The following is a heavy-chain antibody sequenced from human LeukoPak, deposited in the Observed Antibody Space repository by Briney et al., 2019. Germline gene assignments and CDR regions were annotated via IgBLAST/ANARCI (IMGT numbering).Heavy chain of an antibody. CDR2: ISGSGGST. CDR3: AKISPSSGWYADYYGMDV. J-gene: IGHJ6*02. Sequence: GGSLRLSCAASGFTFSSYAMSWVRQAPGKELEWVTAISGSGGSTYYADSVKGRFTISRDNSKNTLYLQMNSLRAEDTAVYYCAKISPSSGWYADYYGMDVWGQGTTVTVSS. V-gene: IGHV3-23*01. CDR1: GFTFSSYA. D-gene: IGHD6-19*01.